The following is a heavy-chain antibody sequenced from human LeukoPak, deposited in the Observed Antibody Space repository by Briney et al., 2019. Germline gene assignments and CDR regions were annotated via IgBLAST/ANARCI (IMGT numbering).Heavy chain of an antibody. CDR3: AKEVRYSYGSDAEYFQH. CDR2: ISSSSSYI. V-gene: IGHV3-21*04. Sequence: GGSLRLSCAASGFTFSSYSMNWVRQAPGKGLEWVSSISSSSSYIYYADSVKGRFTISRDNSKNTLYLQMNSLRAEDTAVYYCAKEVRYSYGSDAEYFQHWGQGTLVTVSS. D-gene: IGHD5-18*01. J-gene: IGHJ1*01. CDR1: GFTFSSYS.